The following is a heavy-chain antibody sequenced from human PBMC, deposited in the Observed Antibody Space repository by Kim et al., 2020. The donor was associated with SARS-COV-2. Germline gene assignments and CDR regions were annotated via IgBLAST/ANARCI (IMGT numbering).Heavy chain of an antibody. Sequence: AQKFQGRVTMTRVTATSTVYMGLSSLRSEDTAVYYCARDQVAVAGRWFDPWGQGTLVTVSS. J-gene: IGHJ5*02. D-gene: IGHD6-19*01. CDR3: ARDQVAVAGRWFDP. V-gene: IGHV1-46*01.